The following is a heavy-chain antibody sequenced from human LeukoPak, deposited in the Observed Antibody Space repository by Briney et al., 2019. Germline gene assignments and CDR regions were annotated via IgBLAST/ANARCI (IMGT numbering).Heavy chain of an antibody. J-gene: IGHJ3*02. CDR1: GGSISSYY. V-gene: IGHV4-59*01. Sequence: SETLSLTCTVPGGSISSYYWSWIRQPPGKGLEWIGYIYYSGSTNYNPSLKSRVTISVDTSKNQFSLELSSVTAADTAVYYCAGTDSSGWPHDAFDIWGQGTMVTVSS. CDR2: IYYSGST. D-gene: IGHD6-19*01. CDR3: AGTDSSGWPHDAFDI.